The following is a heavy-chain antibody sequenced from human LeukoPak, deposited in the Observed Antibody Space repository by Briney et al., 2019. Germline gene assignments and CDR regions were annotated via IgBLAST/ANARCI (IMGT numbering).Heavy chain of an antibody. Sequence: RSSEILSLTCAVYGGSFSGYYWSWIRQPPGKGLEWIGEINHSGSTNYNPSLKSRVTISVDTSKNQFSLKLSSVTAADTAVYYCAGKMTTVTSSWFDPWGQGTLVTVSS. CDR3: AGKMTTVTSSWFDP. V-gene: IGHV4-34*01. D-gene: IGHD4-17*01. CDR1: GGSFSGYY. J-gene: IGHJ5*02. CDR2: INHSGST.